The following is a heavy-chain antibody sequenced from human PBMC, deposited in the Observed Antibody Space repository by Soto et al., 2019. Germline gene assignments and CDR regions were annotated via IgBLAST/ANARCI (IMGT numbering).Heavy chain of an antibody. Sequence: SAKVTSKACRLRFNCKSRRWLCQDPEQRLEWMGWISAYNGDTNYAQKFQDRVTLTTDTSTTTAHMELRNLGSDDTAVYYCARSGAYCTSITCLFESFWGMGTSVTVSS. CDR3: ARSGAYCTSITCLFESF. CDR2: ISAYNGDT. CDR1: RLRFNCKS. D-gene: IGHD2-8*01. V-gene: IGHV1-18*01. J-gene: IGHJ6*04.